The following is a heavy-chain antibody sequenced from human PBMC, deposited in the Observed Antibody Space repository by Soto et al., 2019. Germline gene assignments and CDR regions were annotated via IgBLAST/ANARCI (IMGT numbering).Heavy chain of an antibody. CDR2: INHSGST. CDR3: ARSTTGTTLPFDY. J-gene: IGHJ4*02. CDR1: GGSFSGYY. V-gene: IGHV4-34*01. D-gene: IGHD1-1*01. Sequence: SETLSLTCAVYGGSFSGYYWSWIRQPPGKGLEWIGEINHSGSTNYNPSLKSRVTISVDTSKNQFSLKLSSVTAADTAVYYCARSTTGTTLPFDYWGQGTLVTVS.